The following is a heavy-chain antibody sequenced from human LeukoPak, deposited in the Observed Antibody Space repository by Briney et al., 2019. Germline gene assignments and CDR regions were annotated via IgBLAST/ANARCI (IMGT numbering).Heavy chain of an antibody. J-gene: IGHJ4*02. CDR2: INTNTGNP. V-gene: IGHV7-4-1*02. CDR1: GYTFTSYA. D-gene: IGHD3-22*01. CDR3: ARDQHYYDSSGFRY. Sequence: PEASVKVSCKASGYTFTSYAMNWVRQAPGQGLEWMGWINTNTGNPTYAQGFTGRFVFSLDTSVSTAYLQISSLKAEDTAVYYCARDQHYYDSSGFRYWGQGTLVTASS.